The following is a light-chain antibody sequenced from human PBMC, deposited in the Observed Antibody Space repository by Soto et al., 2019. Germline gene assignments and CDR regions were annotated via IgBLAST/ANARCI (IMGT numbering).Light chain of an antibody. CDR1: QAISSN. J-gene: IGKJ4*01. CDR3: QQFKSYPLT. Sequence: DLQLTQSPSFLSASVGDRVTITCRASQAISSNLAWYQQNPGKAPKLLIYAASTLQSGVPSRFSGSGSGTEFTLTISSLQPEDFATYYCQQFKSYPLTFGGGAKVEI. CDR2: AAS. V-gene: IGKV1-9*01.